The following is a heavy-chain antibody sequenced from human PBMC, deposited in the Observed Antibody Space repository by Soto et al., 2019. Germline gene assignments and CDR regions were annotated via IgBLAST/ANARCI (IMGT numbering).Heavy chain of an antibody. CDR2: IWCDGGKE. CDR3: ARDYSGLNGGIDY. D-gene: IGHD5-12*01. Sequence: QVQLVESGGGVVQPGRSLRLSCAASGFTIRSYGMHWVRQAPGKGLEWVAVIWCDGGKEYYADSVKGRSTISRDNSKNTVSLQMNSLTAEDTAFYYCARDYSGLNGGIDYWGQGTLVTVSS. CDR1: GFTIRSYG. V-gene: IGHV3-33*01. J-gene: IGHJ4*02.